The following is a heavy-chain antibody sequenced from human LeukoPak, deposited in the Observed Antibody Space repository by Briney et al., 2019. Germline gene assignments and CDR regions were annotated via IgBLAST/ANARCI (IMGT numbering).Heavy chain of an antibody. V-gene: IGHV5-51*01. J-gene: IGHJ4*02. CDR3: ARQVRFSDSSAYYGY. D-gene: IGHD3-22*01. Sequence: GESLKISCKGSGYTFTSYWIGWVRQMPGKGLEWMGIIYPGDSDTRYSPSFQGQVTISADTSISTAYLQWSNLKASDTAMYYCARQVRFSDSSAYYGYWGQGTLVTVSS. CDR1: GYTFTSYW. CDR2: IYPGDSDT.